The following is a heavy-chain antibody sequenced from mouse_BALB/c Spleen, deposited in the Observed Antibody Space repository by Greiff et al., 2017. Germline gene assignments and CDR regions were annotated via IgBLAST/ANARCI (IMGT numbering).Heavy chain of an antibody. D-gene: IGHD2-4*01. CDR2: ISSGGST. Sequence: DVKLVESGGGLVKPGGSLKLSCAASGFTFSSYAMSWVRQTPEKRLEWVASISSGGSTYYPDSVKGRFTISRDNARNILYLQMSSLRSEDTAMYYCARGGITTWDYAMDYWGQGTSVTVSS. V-gene: IGHV5-6-5*01. CDR1: GFTFSSYA. J-gene: IGHJ4*01. CDR3: ARGGITTWDYAMDY.